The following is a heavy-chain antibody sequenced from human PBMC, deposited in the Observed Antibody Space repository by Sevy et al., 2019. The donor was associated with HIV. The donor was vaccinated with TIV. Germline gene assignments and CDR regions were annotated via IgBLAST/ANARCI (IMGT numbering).Heavy chain of an antibody. J-gene: IGHJ3*02. V-gene: IGHV1-18*01. CDR1: GYTFTSYG. Sequence: ASVKVSCKASGYTFTSYGISWVRQAPGQGLEWMGWISAYNGNTNYAQTLQGRVTMTTDTSTSTAYMELRSLRSDDTAVYYCAVDILTGTDAFDIWGQGTMVTVSS. CDR3: AVDILTGTDAFDI. D-gene: IGHD3-9*01. CDR2: ISAYNGNT.